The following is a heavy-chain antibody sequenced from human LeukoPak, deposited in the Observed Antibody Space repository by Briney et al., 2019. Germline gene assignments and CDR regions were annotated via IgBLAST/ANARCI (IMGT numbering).Heavy chain of an antibody. CDR3: AREKVIAVAGIDYYYGMDV. D-gene: IGHD6-19*01. Sequence: ASVKVSCKASGYTFTNYGISWVRQAPGQGLEWMGWISAYNSNTNYAQKLQGRVTMTTDTSTSTAYMELRSLRSDDTAVYYCAREKVIAVAGIDYYYGMDVWGQGTTVTVSS. V-gene: IGHV1-18*01. J-gene: IGHJ6*02. CDR2: ISAYNSNT. CDR1: GYTFTNYG.